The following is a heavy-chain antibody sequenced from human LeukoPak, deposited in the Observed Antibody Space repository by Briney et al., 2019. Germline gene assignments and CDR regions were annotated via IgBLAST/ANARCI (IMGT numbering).Heavy chain of an antibody. V-gene: IGHV3-49*04. D-gene: IGHD3-22*01. CDR1: GFTFGDYA. CDR2: IRSKDYGETT. J-gene: IGHJ4*02. CDR3: SRDYMDAGESSGFYDGTGY. Sequence: PGRSLRLSCTASGFTFGDYAMTWVRQAPGKGLEWVGLIRSKDYGETTEYAASVKGRFIISRDDSKSTAYLQMNGLKTEDTAVYYCSRDYMDAGESSGFYDGTGYWGQGTLVTVSS.